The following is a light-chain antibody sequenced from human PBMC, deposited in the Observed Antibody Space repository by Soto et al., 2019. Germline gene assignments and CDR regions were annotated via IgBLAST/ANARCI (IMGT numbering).Light chain of an antibody. J-gene: IGLJ2*01. Sequence: QSVLTQPPSASGTPGQRVTISCSGSSSNIGSNTVNWYQQLPGTAPKLLIYSNNQRPSGVPDRFSGSKSGTSAALAISGLQCEDEADYYCAAWDDSLNGVVFGGGTKRTVL. CDR1: SSNIGSNT. V-gene: IGLV1-44*01. CDR2: SNN. CDR3: AAWDDSLNGVV.